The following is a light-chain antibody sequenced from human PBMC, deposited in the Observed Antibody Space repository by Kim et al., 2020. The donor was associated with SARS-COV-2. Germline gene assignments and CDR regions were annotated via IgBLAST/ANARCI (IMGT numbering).Light chain of an antibody. CDR2: DAS. V-gene: IGKV1-33*01. Sequence: SASIGDRVTITCQASQDISLYLHWYQQKPGRAPKLLIYDASNLETGVSSRFSGRGSGTDFVLTISSLQPEDYGTYYCQQYDNLPLSFGGGTKLEI. CDR1: QDISLY. J-gene: IGKJ4*01. CDR3: QQYDNLPLS.